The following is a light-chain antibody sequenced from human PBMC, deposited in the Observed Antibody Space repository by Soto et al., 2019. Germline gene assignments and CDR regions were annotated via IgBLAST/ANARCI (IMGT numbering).Light chain of an antibody. Sequence: EIVMTQSPAILSVSPGERATLSCRASQSVSSNLAWYQQRPGQAPRLLIYGASNRATGIPDRFSGSGSGTDFTLTISRLEPEDFAVYYCQQYGSSPRTFGQGTKVDIK. CDR2: GAS. V-gene: IGKV3-20*01. CDR1: QSVSSN. CDR3: QQYGSSPRT. J-gene: IGKJ1*01.